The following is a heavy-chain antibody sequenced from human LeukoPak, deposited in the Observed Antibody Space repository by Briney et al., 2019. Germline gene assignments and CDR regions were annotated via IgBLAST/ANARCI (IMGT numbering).Heavy chain of an antibody. CDR1: GYNFTTFW. V-gene: IGHV5-51*01. D-gene: IGHD3-10*01. CDR3: ARFHISGKSYNGLHY. CDR2: IYPRDSDT. J-gene: IGHJ4*02. Sequence: GASLEISCQTSGYNFTTFWIGWVRQLPGKGLEWMGIIYPRDSDTRYSPSFQGQVTISADKSINTAFLHWNSLKASDTAMYYCARFHISGKSYNGLHYWGQGTLVTVSS.